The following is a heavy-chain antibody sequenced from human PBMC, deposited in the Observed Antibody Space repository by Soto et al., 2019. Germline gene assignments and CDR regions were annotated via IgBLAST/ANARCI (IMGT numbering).Heavy chain of an antibody. D-gene: IGHD3-16*01. CDR3: ASGGNWFDP. Sequence: PSETLSLTCNVSGGSISNYYWTWVRQSSEKGLEWIGYMYYNGNINYNPSLKSRVTISIDTSKNQFSPTLKSVTAADTAVYYCASGGNWFDPWGQGVLVTVS. V-gene: IGHV4-59*01. J-gene: IGHJ5*02. CDR1: GGSISNYY. CDR2: MYYNGNI.